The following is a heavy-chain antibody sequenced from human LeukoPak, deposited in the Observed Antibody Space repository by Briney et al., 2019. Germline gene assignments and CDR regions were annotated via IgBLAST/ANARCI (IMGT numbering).Heavy chain of an antibody. J-gene: IGHJ4*02. CDR2: ISSSSSYI. CDR3: ARDATPDGVILDY. D-gene: IGHD2-8*02. CDR1: GFTFSSYS. V-gene: IGHV3-21*04. Sequence: GGSLRLSCAASGFTFSSYSMNWVRQAPGKGLEWVSSISSSSSYIYYADSVKGRFTISRDNAKNSLYLQMNSLRAEDTAVYNCARDATPDGVILDYWGQGALVTVSS.